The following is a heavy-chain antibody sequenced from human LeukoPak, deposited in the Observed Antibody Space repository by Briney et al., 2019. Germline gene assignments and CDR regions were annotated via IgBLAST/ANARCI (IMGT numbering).Heavy chain of an antibody. D-gene: IGHD3-10*01. CDR2: VFYTGTT. V-gene: IGHV4-39*01. CDR1: GGSISSSRYY. CDR3: AKYGSGTY. J-gene: IGHJ4*02. Sequence: SETLSLTCTVPGGSISSSRYYWAWIRQPPGKGLEWIGSVFYTGTTDYNPSLNSRVTISIDTSKNQFSLNLGSVTAADSAFYYCAKYGSGTYWGQGTLVTVSS.